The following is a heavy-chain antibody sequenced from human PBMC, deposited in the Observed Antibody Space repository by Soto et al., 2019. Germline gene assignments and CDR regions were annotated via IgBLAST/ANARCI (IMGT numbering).Heavy chain of an antibody. Sequence: ASVKVSCKASGYTFTTYGISWVRQAPGQGLEWMGWISAYNGNTNYAQKLQGRVTMTTDTSTSTAYMELRSLRSDDTAVYHCAREKYCSSTSCYMYYYGMDVWGQGTTVTVSS. CDR3: AREKYCSSTSCYMYYYGMDV. J-gene: IGHJ6*02. CDR2: ISAYNGNT. V-gene: IGHV1-18*01. CDR1: GYTFTTYG. D-gene: IGHD2-2*02.